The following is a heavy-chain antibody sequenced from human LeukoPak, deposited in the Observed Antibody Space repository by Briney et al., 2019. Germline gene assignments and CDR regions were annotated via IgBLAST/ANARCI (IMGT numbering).Heavy chain of an antibody. D-gene: IGHD2-8*01. CDR2: INNEGTGT. V-gene: IGHV3-74*01. CDR1: GFSFSAYW. Sequence: GSLRLSCAASGFSFSAYWMHWVRQAPGKGLVWVSRINNEGTGTDYADSVRGRFTISRVNVENTLYLQMNSLSAADTAMYYCVRYDVDARRFDYWGQGTLVTVSS. J-gene: IGHJ4*02. CDR3: VRYDVDARRFDY.